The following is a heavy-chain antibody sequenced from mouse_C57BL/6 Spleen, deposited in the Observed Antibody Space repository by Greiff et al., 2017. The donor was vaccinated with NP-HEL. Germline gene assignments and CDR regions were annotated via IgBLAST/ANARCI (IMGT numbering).Heavy chain of an antibody. V-gene: IGHV5-17*01. CDR2: ISSGSSTI. CDR3: ARSRGPYYFDY. Sequence: DVMLVESGGGLVKPGGSLKLSCAASGFTFSDYGMHWVRQAPEKGLEWVAYISSGSSTIYYADTVKGRFTISRDNAKNTLFLQMTSLRSEDTAMYYCARSRGPYYFDYWGQGTTLTVSS. J-gene: IGHJ2*01. CDR1: GFTFSDYG.